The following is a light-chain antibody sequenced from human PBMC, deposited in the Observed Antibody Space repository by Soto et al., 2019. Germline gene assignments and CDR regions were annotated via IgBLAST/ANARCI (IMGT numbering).Light chain of an antibody. CDR1: NSDVGSYNL. CDR2: EVS. J-gene: IGLJ1*01. Sequence: QSALTQPASVSGSPGQSITISCTGTNSDVGSYNLVSWYQQPPGKAPKLMIYEVSDRPSGVSDRFSGSKSGNTASLTISGLQAEDEADYYCSSYTSSSTLYVFGTGTKVTVL. CDR3: SSYTSSSTLYV. V-gene: IGLV2-14*02.